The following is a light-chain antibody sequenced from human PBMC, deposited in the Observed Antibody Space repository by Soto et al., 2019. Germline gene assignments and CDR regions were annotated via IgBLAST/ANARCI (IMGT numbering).Light chain of an antibody. CDR2: RNN. CDR3: SSWDNHLNGPV. J-gene: IGLJ7*01. V-gene: IGLV1-47*01. CDR1: SSNIGNNY. Sequence: QSAMTQPPSASGTPGQEVTISCSGSSSNIGNNYVYWYHQVPGKAPKLLIYRNNQRPSGVPDRFSGSKSDTSASLAITGLRSDDDGHYYCSSWDNHLNGPVFGGGTQLTVL.